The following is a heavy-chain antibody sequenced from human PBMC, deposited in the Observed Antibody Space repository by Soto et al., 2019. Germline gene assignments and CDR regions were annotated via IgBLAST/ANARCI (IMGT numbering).Heavy chain of an antibody. J-gene: IGHJ6*02. CDR3: ASLILGYCSSTSCYAYCYYGMDV. CDR2: ISSSSSTI. V-gene: IGHV3-48*02. D-gene: IGHD2-2*01. CDR1: GFTFSSYS. Sequence: PGGSLRLSCAASGFTFSSYSVNWVRQAPGKGLEWVSYISSSSSTIYYADSVKGRFTISRDNAKTSLYLQMNSLRDEDTAVYYCASLILGYCSSTSCYAYCYYGMDVWGQGTTVTVSS.